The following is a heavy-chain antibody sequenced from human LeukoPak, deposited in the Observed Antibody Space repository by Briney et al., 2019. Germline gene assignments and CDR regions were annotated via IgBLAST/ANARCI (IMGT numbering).Heavy chain of an antibody. V-gene: IGHV1-2*02. CDR3: ASMRATDQQLAVFDY. J-gene: IGHJ4*02. CDR1: GYTFIGYY. D-gene: IGHD6-13*01. CDR2: INPNSGGT. Sequence: VASVKVSCKASGYTFIGYYMHWVRQAPGQGLEWMGWINPNSGGTDYTQKFQGRVTMTRDTSISTAYMELSRLRSDDTAVYYCASMRATDQQLAVFDYWGQGTLVTVSS.